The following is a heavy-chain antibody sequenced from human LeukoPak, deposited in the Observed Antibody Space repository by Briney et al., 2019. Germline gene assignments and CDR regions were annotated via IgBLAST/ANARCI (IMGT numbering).Heavy chain of an antibody. J-gene: IGHJ4*02. CDR1: GLSLNSYA. CDR3: AKDLAPDY. V-gene: IGHV3-23*01. Sequence: PGGSLRLSCTASGLSLNSYAMSWVRQVPGKGLEWVSASSSSDDGKWYAESVRGRFTISRDNSKNTLYLQMNSLRAEDTAVYYCAKDLAPDYWGQGTLVTVSS. D-gene: IGHD3-16*01. CDR2: SSSSDDGK.